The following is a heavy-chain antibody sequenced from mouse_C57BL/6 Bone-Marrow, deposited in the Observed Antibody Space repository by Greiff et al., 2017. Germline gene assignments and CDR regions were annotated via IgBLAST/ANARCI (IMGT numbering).Heavy chain of an antibody. V-gene: IGHV3-6*01. D-gene: IGHD2-1*01. Sequence: EVQLVESGPGLVKPSQSLSLTCSVTGYSITSGYYWNWIRQFPGNKLEWMGYISYDGSNNYNPSLKNRISITRDTSKNQFFLKLNSVTTEDTATYYCARDFSRSTFDYWGQGTTLTVSS. CDR3: ARDFSRSTFDY. CDR1: GYSITSGYY. J-gene: IGHJ2*01. CDR2: ISYDGSN.